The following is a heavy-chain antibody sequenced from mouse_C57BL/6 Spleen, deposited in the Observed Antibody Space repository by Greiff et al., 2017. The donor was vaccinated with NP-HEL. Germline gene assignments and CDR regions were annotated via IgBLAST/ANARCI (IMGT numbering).Heavy chain of an antibody. D-gene: IGHD2-5*01. CDR1: GFTFSSYA. J-gene: IGHJ4*01. Sequence: EVQLQQSGGGLVKPGGSLKLSCAASGFTFSSYAMSWVRQTPEKRLEWVATISDGGSYTYYPDNVKGRFTISRDNAKNNLYLQMSHLKSEDTAMYYCARDDSNSHAMDYWGQGTSVTVSS. CDR3: ARDDSNSHAMDY. CDR2: ISDGGSYT. V-gene: IGHV5-4*01.